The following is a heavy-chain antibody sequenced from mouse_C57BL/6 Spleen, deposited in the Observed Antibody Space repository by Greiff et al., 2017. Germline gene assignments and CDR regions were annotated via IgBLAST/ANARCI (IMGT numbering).Heavy chain of an antibody. V-gene: IGHV1-18*01. D-gene: IGHD3-2*02. Sequence: VQLQQSGPELVKPGASVKIPCKASGYTFTDYNMDWVKQSHGKSLEWIGDINPNNGGTIYNQKFKGKATLTVDKSSSTAYMELRSLTSEDTAVYYCARGGTAQATAWFAYWGQGTLVTVSA. CDR1: GYTFTDYN. CDR2: INPNNGGT. CDR3: ARGGTAQATAWFAY. J-gene: IGHJ3*01.